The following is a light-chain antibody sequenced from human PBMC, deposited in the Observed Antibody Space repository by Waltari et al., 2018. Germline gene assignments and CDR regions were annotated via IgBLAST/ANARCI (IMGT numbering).Light chain of an antibody. J-gene: IGLJ2*01. CDR1: SSNIGAGYD. CDR3: QSYDSSLSVLVV. V-gene: IGLV1-40*01. Sequence: QSVLTQPPSVSGAPGQRVTISCTGSSSNIGAGYDVPWYQQLPGTAPKLLIYGNSNRPSGVPDRFSGSKSGTSASLAITGLQAEDEADYYCQSYDSSLSVLVVFGGGTKLTVL. CDR2: GNS.